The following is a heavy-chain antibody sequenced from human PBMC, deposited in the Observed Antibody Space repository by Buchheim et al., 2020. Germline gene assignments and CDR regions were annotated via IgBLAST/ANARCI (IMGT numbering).Heavy chain of an antibody. CDR2: ISYDGSNK. D-gene: IGHD2/OR15-2a*01. CDR3: AKGGRILIPTPTPADPTPIDY. CDR1: GFTFSSYG. Sequence: QVQLVESGGGVVQPGRSLRLSCAASGFTFSSYGMHWVRQAPGKGLEWVAVISYDGSNKYYADSVKGRFTISRDNSKNTLYLQMNSLRAEDTAVYYCAKGGRILIPTPTPADPTPIDYWGQGTL. V-gene: IGHV3-30*18. J-gene: IGHJ4*02.